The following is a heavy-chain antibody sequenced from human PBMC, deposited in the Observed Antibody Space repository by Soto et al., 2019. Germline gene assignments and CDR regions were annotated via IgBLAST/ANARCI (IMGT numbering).Heavy chain of an antibody. J-gene: IGHJ5*02. V-gene: IGHV4-39*01. Sequence: QLQLQESGPGLVKPSETLSLICNVSGDSISRTFFYWGWIRQPPGKGLEWIGSIYYSGRTYYNPSLTSRVTISVDPSNNQFSLRLSSVTAADTALYYCARHGVPIQLEPHFDPWGQGTLVTVSS. CDR1: GDSISRTFFY. D-gene: IGHD1-1*01. CDR3: ARHGVPIQLEPHFDP. CDR2: IYYSGRT.